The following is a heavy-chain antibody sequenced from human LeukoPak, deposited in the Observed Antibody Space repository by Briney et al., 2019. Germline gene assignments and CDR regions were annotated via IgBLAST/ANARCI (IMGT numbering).Heavy chain of an antibody. Sequence: PGGSLRLSCAASGFTFSSYGMHWVRQAPGKGLEWVAVIWHDGSNKYYADSVKGRFTISRDNSKNTLYLQMNSLRAEDTAVYYCARGSGSYYDSTDYWGQGTLVTVSS. D-gene: IGHD3-22*01. J-gene: IGHJ4*02. CDR2: IWHDGSNK. CDR3: ARGSGSYYDSTDY. V-gene: IGHV3-33*01. CDR1: GFTFSSYG.